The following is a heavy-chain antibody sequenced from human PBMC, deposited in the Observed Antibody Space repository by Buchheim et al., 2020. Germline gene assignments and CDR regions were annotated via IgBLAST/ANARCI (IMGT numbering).Heavy chain of an antibody. J-gene: IGHJ4*02. D-gene: IGHD5-18*01. CDR3: AMSPRGYSSFCDY. V-gene: IGHV1-18*01. CDR2: ISAYNGDR. CDR1: GHTFRRYG. Sequence: QVQLVQSGTEVKKPGASVKVSCKASGHTFRRYGITWVRQAPGQGLEWMGWISAYNGDRDYAQKLQDRVTMTTDTSTNTAYMELRSLRSDATAVYYCAMSPRGYSSFCDYGGQGT.